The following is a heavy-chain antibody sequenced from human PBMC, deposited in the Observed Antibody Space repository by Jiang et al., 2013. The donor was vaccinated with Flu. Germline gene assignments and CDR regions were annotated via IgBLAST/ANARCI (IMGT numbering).Heavy chain of an antibody. D-gene: IGHD3-16*02. J-gene: IGHJ4*02. Sequence: GLLKPSETLSLTCSVSGGSVSSGSYYWNWIRQPPGKGLEWIGYIYHTGSTNYNPSLRSRVTISVDTSKNQFSLKLASVTAADTAVYYCAREPYDYVWGSYRYGRFFDYWGRGTLVTVSS. CDR2: IYHTGST. CDR1: GGSVSSGSYY. CDR3: AREPYDYVWGSYRYGRFFDY. V-gene: IGHV4-61*01.